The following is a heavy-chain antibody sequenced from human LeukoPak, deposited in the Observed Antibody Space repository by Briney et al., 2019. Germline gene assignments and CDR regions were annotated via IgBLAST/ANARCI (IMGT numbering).Heavy chain of an antibody. CDR2: IYHSGST. J-gene: IGHJ5*02. CDR1: GGSVSSSGYS. Sequence: SETLSLTCALSGGSVSSSGYSWRWIRQPPGKGLEWIGYIYHSGSTYYKPSLKSRVTISVDRSKNQFSLKVRSVTAADTAVYYCARSGYSGYDLWFDPWGQGTLVTVSS. CDR3: ARSGYSGYDLWFDP. D-gene: IGHD5-12*01. V-gene: IGHV4-30-2*01.